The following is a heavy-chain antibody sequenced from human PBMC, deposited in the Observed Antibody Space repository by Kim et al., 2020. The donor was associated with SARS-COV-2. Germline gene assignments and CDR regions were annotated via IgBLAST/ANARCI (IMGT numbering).Heavy chain of an antibody. D-gene: IGHD6-13*01. V-gene: IGHV4-34*01. J-gene: IGHJ3*02. Sequence: LKSRVTISVDTSKNQFSLKLSSVTAADTAVYYCARLQKGIAAAGVYAFDIWGQGTMVTVSS. CDR3: ARLQKGIAAAGVYAFDI.